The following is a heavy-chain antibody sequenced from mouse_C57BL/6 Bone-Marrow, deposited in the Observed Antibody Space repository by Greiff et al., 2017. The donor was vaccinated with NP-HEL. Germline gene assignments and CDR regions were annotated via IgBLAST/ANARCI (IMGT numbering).Heavy chain of an antibody. J-gene: IGHJ2*01. D-gene: IGHD1-1*01. Sequence: VQVVESGAELARPGASVKLSCKASGYTFTSYGISWVKQRTGQGLEWIGEIYPRSGNTYYNEKFKGKATLTADKSSSTAYMELRSLTSEDSAVYFCAIDFTTVVAHFDYWGQGTTLTVSS. CDR3: AIDFTTVVAHFDY. CDR1: GYTFTSYG. CDR2: IYPRSGNT. V-gene: IGHV1-81*01.